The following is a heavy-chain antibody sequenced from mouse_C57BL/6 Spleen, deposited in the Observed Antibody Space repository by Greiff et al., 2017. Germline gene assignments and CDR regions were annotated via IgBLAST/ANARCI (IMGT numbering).Heavy chain of an antibody. J-gene: IGHJ4*01. V-gene: IGHV1-39*01. D-gene: IGHD2-5*01. CDR1: GYSFTDYN. Sequence: EVQLQQSGPELVKPGASVTISCKASGYSFTDYNMNWVKQSNGKSLEWIGVINPNYGTTSYNQKFKGKATLTVDQSSSTAYMQLNSLTSEDSAVYYCASARLNYSIYYAMDYWGQGTSVTVSS. CDR3: ASARLNYSIYYAMDY. CDR2: INPNYGTT.